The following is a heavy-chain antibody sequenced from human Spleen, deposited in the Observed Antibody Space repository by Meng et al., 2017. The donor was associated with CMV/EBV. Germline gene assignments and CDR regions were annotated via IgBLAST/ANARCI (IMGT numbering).Heavy chain of an antibody. D-gene: IGHD2-21*01. V-gene: IGHV4-59*01. CDR2: IYYSGSA. Sequence: SETLSLTCTVSGGSISSYYWSWIRQPPGKGLEWIGYIYYSGSANYNPSLKSRVALSVDTSKNQFSLKLNSVTAADTAVYSCARGHVGGDGYNYGMDVWGQGTTVTVSS. J-gene: IGHJ6*02. CDR1: GGSISSYY. CDR3: ARGHVGGDGYNYGMDV.